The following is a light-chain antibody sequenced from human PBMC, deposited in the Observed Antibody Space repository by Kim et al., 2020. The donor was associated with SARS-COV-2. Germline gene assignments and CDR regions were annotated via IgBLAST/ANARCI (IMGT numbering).Light chain of an antibody. Sequence: QSVLTQPPSASGTPGQRVTISCSGSSSNIGSNSVNWYQQVPGTAPKLLIYTNNRRPSRVPDRFSGSKSGTSASLPISGLQSDDEADYYFAAWDDSLNGYVFGTGTKVTVL. CDR1: SSNIGSNS. V-gene: IGLV1-44*01. CDR2: TNN. CDR3: AAWDDSLNGYV. J-gene: IGLJ1*01.